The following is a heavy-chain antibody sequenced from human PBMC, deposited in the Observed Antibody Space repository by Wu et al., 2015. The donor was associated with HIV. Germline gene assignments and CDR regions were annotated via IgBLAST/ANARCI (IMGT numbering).Heavy chain of an antibody. Sequence: QVQLVQSGAEVKKPGSSVKVSCKASGGTFSSYAISWVRQAPGQGLEWMGRIIPIFGTANYAQKFQGRVTITADESTSTAYMELSSLRSEDTAVYYCAREYYYDSSGYYNHLYYYYGMDVVGRRDHGHRLL. CDR3: AREYYYDSSGYYNHLYYYYGMDV. CDR1: GGTFSSYA. D-gene: IGHD3-22*01. V-gene: IGHV1-69*13. J-gene: IGHJ6*04. CDR2: IIPIFGTA.